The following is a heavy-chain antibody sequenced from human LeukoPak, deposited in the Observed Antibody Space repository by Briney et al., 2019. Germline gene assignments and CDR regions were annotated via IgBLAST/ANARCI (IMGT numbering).Heavy chain of an antibody. Sequence: GGSLRLSCAGSGFTFSNYGINWVRQAPGKGLEWVSYSRSSSPSMYYADSVKGRFTTSRDNAKNSLYLHMNSLRAEDTSVYFCARLSYWVFEIWGQGTMVTVSS. V-gene: IGHV3-48*01. D-gene: IGHD2-21*01. CDR2: SRSSSPSM. CDR1: GFTFSNYG. CDR3: ARLSYWVFEI. J-gene: IGHJ3*02.